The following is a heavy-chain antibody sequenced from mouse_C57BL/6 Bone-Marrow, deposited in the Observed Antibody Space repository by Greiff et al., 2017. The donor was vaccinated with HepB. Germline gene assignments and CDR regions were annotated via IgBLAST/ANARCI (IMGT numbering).Heavy chain of an antibody. J-gene: IGHJ3*01. V-gene: IGHV5-4*01. D-gene: IGHD2-2*01. Sequence: EVQLVESGGGLVKPGGSLKLSCAASGFTFSSYAMSWVRQTPEKRLEWVATISDGGGYIYYPDNVKGRFTISRDNAKNNLYLQMSQLKSEDTARYYCARVSYCGNDRFAYWGQGTLVTVSA. CDR1: GFTFSSYA. CDR2: ISDGGGYI. CDR3: ARVSYCGNDRFAY.